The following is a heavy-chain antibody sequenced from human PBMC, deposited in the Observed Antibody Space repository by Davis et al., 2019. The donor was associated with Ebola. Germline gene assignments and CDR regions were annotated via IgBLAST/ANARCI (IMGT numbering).Heavy chain of an antibody. V-gene: IGHV3-21*01. CDR1: GFTFSSYA. D-gene: IGHD2-2*01. CDR3: ARDVFGNIVVVPAAMGY. Sequence: GESLKISCAASGFTFSSYAMSWVRQAPGKGLEWVSSISSSSSYIYYADSVKGRFTISRDNAKNSLYLQMNSLRAEDTAVYYCARDVFGNIVVVPAAMGYWGQGTLVTVSS. J-gene: IGHJ4*02. CDR2: ISSSSSYI.